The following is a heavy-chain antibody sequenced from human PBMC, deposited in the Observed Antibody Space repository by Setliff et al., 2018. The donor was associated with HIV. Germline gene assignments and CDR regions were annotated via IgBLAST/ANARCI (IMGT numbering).Heavy chain of an antibody. CDR3: AKDPRAYSGYDFVWYFDL. Sequence: GGSLRLSCAASGLTFSNYAMHWVRQAPGKGLEWVAVMSYDGNNKYYADSVRGRFTISRDNSKNTLSLQMNSLRTEDTAVYYCAKDPRAYSGYDFVWYFDLWGRGTLVTVSS. D-gene: IGHD5-12*01. CDR1: GLTFSNYA. V-gene: IGHV3-30*04. J-gene: IGHJ2*01. CDR2: MSYDGNNK.